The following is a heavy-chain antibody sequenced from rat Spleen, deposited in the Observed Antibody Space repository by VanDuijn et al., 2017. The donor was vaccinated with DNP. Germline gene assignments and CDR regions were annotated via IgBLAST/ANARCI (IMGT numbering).Heavy chain of an antibody. V-gene: IGHV3-1*01. CDR2: ISYSGST. J-gene: IGHJ2*01. Sequence: VQLQESGPGLVKPSQSLSLTCSVTGYSITTNFWVWIRKFPGNKMEYIGHISYSGSTNYNPSLKSRISITRDTSKNHFFLQLNSVTTEDTATYYCARWTRYFDSWGQGVLVTVSS. CDR1: GYSITTNF. CDR3: ARWTRYFDS. D-gene: IGHD1-7*01.